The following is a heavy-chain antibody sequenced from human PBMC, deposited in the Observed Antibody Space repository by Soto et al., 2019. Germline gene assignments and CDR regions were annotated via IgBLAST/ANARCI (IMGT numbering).Heavy chain of an antibody. CDR1: GGSISSGGYY. Sequence: SETLSLTCTVSGGSISSGGYYWSWIRQHPGKGLEWIGYIYYSGSTYYNPSLKSRVTISVDTSKNQFSLKLSSVTAADTAVYYCARDSSQQLALDYWGQGTLVTVSS. CDR2: IYYSGST. D-gene: IGHD6-13*01. V-gene: IGHV4-31*03. J-gene: IGHJ4*02. CDR3: ARDSSQQLALDY.